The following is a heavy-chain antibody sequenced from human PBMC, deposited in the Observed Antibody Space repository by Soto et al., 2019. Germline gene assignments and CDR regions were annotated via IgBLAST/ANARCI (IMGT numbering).Heavy chain of an antibody. V-gene: IGHV4-59*12. CDR2: INYLGSI. Sequence: PSETLSLTSTVSDGSIGTYYWGWIRQPPGMGLEWIGDINYLGSINYNPSPKSRVTMSVDTSKNQFSLTLNSVTAADTATYYCARGGISHWAYFYYMDVWDRGTTVTVSS. J-gene: IGHJ6*03. CDR3: ARGGISHWAYFYYMDV. D-gene: IGHD2-21*01. CDR1: DGSIGTYY.